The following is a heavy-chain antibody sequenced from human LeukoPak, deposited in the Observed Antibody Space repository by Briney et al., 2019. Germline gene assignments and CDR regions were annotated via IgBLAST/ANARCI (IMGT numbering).Heavy chain of an antibody. Sequence: ASVKVSCKASGYTFTSYGISWVRQAPGQGLEWMGWISAYNGNTNYAQKLQGRVTMTTDTSTSTAYMELRSLRSDDTAVYYCARDGYCSGGSCYSIDYYYYGMDVWGQGTTVTVSS. CDR2: ISAYNGNT. V-gene: IGHV1-18*01. D-gene: IGHD2-15*01. CDR3: ARDGYCSGGSCYSIDYYYYGMDV. J-gene: IGHJ6*02. CDR1: GYTFTSYG.